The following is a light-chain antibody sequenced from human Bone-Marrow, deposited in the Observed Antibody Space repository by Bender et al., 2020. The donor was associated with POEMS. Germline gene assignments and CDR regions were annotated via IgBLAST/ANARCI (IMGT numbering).Light chain of an antibody. Sequence: QSALTQPASVSGSPGQSITISCTGTSSDVGGYDRASWYQQHPGKAPKLIIYGVSNRPSGVSGRLSGSKSANTASLTISGLQAEDEADYYCCSYAGLSAIFGGGTKLTVL. CDR1: SSDVGGYDR. V-gene: IGLV2-23*02. CDR2: GVS. CDR3: CSYAGLSAI. J-gene: IGLJ2*01.